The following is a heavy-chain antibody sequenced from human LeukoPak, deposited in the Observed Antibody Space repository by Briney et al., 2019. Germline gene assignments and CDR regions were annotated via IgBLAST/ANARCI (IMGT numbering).Heavy chain of an antibody. Sequence: GGSLRLSCGTSGFTFSHSWMSWFRQAPGQGREWVASIKDDGSDKYYLDSVRGRFTISRDNAEDSLYLQLDDLRAEDTAVFYCARHLLRGQNFDYWGQGTLVTVSS. J-gene: IGHJ4*02. V-gene: IGHV3-7*01. CDR1: GFTFSHSW. CDR3: ARHLLRGQNFDY. CDR2: IKDDGSDK.